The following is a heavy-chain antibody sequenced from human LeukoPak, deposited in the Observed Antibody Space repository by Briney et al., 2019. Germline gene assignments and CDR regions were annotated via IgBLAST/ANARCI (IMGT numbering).Heavy chain of an antibody. J-gene: IGHJ4*02. CDR3: AKAAAVGDGYNDFDY. D-gene: IGHD5-24*01. Sequence: GGSLRLSCAASGFTFDDYAMHWVRQAPGKGLEWVSGISWNSGSIGYADSVKGRFTISRDNAKNSLYLQMNSLRAEDTALYYCAKAAAVGDGYNDFDYWGQGTLVTVSS. V-gene: IGHV3-9*01. CDR1: GFTFDDYA. CDR2: ISWNSGSI.